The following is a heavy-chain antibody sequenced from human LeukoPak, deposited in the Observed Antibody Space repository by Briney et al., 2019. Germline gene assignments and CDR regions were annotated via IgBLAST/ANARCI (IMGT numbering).Heavy chain of an antibody. CDR2: IYYSGST. Sequence: SETLSLMHAVCVRSIRRYYWRGVRQPPGKGLEWIGYIYYSGSTKYNPSLKSRVTISVDTSKNQFSLKLSTVTAADTTVYYSAMYCQATTAYDTFDIWGRGTMVTVSS. V-gene: IGHV4-59*03. J-gene: IGHJ3*02. CDR3: AMYCQATTAYDTFDI. D-gene: IGHD4-17*01. CDR1: VRSIRRYY.